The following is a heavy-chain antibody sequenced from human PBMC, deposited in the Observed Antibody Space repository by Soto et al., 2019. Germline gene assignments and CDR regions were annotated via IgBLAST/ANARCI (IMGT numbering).Heavy chain of an antibody. CDR3: ARVYYDSSGSPFGP. V-gene: IGHV1-69*06. J-gene: IGHJ5*02. CDR1: GGTFSSYA. D-gene: IGHD3-22*01. Sequence: SVKVSCKASGGTFSSYAISWVRQAPGQGLEWMGGIIPIFGTANYAQKFQGRVTITADKSTSTAYMELSSLRSEDTAVYYYARVYYDSSGSPFGPWGQGTLVTVSS. CDR2: IIPIFGTA.